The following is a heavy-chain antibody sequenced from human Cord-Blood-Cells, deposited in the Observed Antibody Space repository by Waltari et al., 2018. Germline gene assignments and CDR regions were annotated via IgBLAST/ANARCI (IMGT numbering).Heavy chain of an antibody. D-gene: IGHD3-10*01. Sequence: QVQLVESGGGVVQPGRSLRLSCAASGFTFSSYGMHWVRQAPGKGLEWVAVISYDGSNKYYADSVKGRFTSSRDNSKNTLYLQMNSLRAEDTAVYYCAKDRGDYYYYYGMDVWGQGTTVTVSS. CDR3: AKDRGDYYYYYGMDV. CDR1: GFTFSSYG. CDR2: ISYDGSNK. J-gene: IGHJ6*02. V-gene: IGHV3-30*18.